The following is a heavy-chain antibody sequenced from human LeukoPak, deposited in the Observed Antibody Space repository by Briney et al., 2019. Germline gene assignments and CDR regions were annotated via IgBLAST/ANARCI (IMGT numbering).Heavy chain of an antibody. CDR3: ARGTPTTRDFDY. CDR2: ISSGSNYI. V-gene: IGHV3-21*01. D-gene: IGHD4-11*01. CDR1: GFTFSSYN. Sequence: GGSLRLSCAASGFTFSSYNMNWVRQAPGKGLEWVSSISSGSNYIYYADSVKGRFTISRDNAKNSLYLQMNSLRAEDTAVYYCARGTPTTRDFDYWGQGTLVTVSS. J-gene: IGHJ4*02.